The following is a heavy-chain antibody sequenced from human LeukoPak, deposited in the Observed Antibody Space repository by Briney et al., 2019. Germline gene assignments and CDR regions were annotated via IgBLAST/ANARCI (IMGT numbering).Heavy chain of an antibody. V-gene: IGHV4-39*01. CDR2: IYYSGST. J-gene: IGHJ4*02. CDR1: GGSISSSSYY. Sequence: SETLSLTCTVSGGSISSSSYYWGWIRQPPGKGLEWIGSIYYSGSTYYNPSLKSLVTISVDTSKNQFSLKLSSVTAADTAVYYCARPHSSGWYPFDYWGQGTLVTVSS. CDR3: ARPHSSGWYPFDY. D-gene: IGHD6-19*01.